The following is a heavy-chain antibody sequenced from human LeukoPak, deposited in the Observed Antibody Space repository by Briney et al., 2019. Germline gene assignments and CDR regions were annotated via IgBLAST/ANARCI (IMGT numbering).Heavy chain of an antibody. D-gene: IGHD3-10*01. CDR1: GFTVSSNY. V-gene: IGHV3-66*01. J-gene: IGHJ6*02. CDR3: ARDLGASGSGHYYYGMDV. Sequence: GGSLRLSCAASGFTVSSNYMSWVRQAPGKGLEWVSVIYSGGSTYYADSVKGRFTISRDNSKNTLYLQMNSLRAEDTAVYYCARDLGASGSGHYYYGMDVWGQGTTVTVSS. CDR2: IYSGGST.